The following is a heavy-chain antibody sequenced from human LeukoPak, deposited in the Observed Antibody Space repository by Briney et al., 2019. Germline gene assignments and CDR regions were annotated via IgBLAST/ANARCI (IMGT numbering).Heavy chain of an antibody. CDR1: GGSISSGGYY. CDR3: ASTNMVRGAPVDY. J-gene: IGHJ4*02. V-gene: IGHV4-31*02. CDR2: IYYSGST. Sequence: SETLSLTCTVSGGSISSGGYYWSWIRQHPGKGLEWIGYIYYSGSTYYNPSLKSRVTISVDTSKNQFSLKLSSVTAADTAVYYCASTNMVRGAPVDYWGQGTLVTVSS. D-gene: IGHD3-10*01.